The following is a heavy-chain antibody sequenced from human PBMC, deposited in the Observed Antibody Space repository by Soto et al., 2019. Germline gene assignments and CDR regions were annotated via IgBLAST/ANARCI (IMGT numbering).Heavy chain of an antibody. J-gene: IGHJ4*02. Sequence: APXQGXXXMXXXSAYNGNTNSAQKLQGRVTMTTDTSTSTAYMELRSLRSDDTAVYYCARDLGYCSSTSCSKIDYWGQGTLVTVSS. CDR2: XSAYNGNT. CDR3: ARDLGYCSSTSCSKIDY. D-gene: IGHD2-2*01. V-gene: IGHV1-18*01.